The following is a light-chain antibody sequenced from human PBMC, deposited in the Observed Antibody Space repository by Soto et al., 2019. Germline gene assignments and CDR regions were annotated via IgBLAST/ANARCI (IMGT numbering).Light chain of an antibody. Sequence: QSALTQPRSVSGSPGQSVTISCTGTSSDVGNYNYVSWYQQHPDKAPKLMIYDVTKRPSGVPDRFSGSKSGNTASLTISGLQPEDEADYYCSSYAGAYTPYVFGTGTKVTVL. CDR3: SSYAGAYTPYV. CDR1: SSDVGNYNY. V-gene: IGLV2-11*01. CDR2: DVT. J-gene: IGLJ1*01.